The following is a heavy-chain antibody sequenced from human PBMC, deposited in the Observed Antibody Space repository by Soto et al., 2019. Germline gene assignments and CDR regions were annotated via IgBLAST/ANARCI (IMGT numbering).Heavy chain of an antibody. CDR1: GYSFTSYW. V-gene: IGHV5-51*01. D-gene: IGHD3-22*01. J-gene: IGHJ4*02. Sequence: VESLTISCKGSGYSFTSYWIVWVRQMPGKGLEWMGIIYPGDSDTRYSPSFQGQVTISADKSISTAYLQWSSLKASDTSMYYCARHYDSGEFDYWGQGTMVTVSS. CDR3: ARHYDSGEFDY. CDR2: IYPGDSDT.